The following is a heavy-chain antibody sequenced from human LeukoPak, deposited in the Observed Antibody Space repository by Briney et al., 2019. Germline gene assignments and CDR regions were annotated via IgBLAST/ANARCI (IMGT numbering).Heavy chain of an antibody. V-gene: IGHV1-2*02. J-gene: IGHJ3*02. CDR3: AREGYLRQQLPPWYSSGAFDI. CDR1: GYSFTGYY. CDR2: INPNSGGT. D-gene: IGHD6-13*01. Sequence: ASVKVSCKASGYSFTGYYMHWVRQAPGQGLEWMGWINPNSGGTNYAQKFQGRVTMTRDTSISTAYMELSRLRSDDTAVYYCAREGYLRQQLPPWYSSGAFDIWGQGTMVTVSS.